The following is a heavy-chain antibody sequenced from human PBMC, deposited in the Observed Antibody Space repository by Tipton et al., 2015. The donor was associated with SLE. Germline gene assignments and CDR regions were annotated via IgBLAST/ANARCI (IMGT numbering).Heavy chain of an antibody. CDR2: IHHSGIT. Sequence: TLSLTCTVSGYAITSRYFWGWIRQPPGKGLEWIGTIHHSGITYYNPSLKSRVTMSVDRSKNQFSLRLTSVTAADTAVYYCATELFRGYTSGWGPDYWGQGTLVTVSS. D-gene: IGHD6-19*01. CDR3: ATELFRGYTSGWGPDY. J-gene: IGHJ4*02. CDR1: GYAITSRYF. V-gene: IGHV4-38-2*02.